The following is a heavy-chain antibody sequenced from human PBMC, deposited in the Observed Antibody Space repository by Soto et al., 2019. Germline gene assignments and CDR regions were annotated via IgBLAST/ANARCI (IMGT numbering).Heavy chain of an antibody. D-gene: IGHD3-10*01. CDR2: IHFSEST. Sequence: SETLSLTCIVSGGSISTSNYYWAWIRQPPGKALEWIGSIHFSESTYYNPYLWSRVTISVDTSQNQISLSLGSVTAADTAVYYCARARGSRNSNAFNIWGNGTMVTVSS. V-gene: IGHV4-39*01. CDR3: ARARGSRNSNAFNI. J-gene: IGHJ3*02. CDR1: GGSISTSNYY.